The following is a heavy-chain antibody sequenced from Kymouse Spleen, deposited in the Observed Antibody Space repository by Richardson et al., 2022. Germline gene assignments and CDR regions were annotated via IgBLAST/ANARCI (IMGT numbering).Heavy chain of an antibody. D-gene: IGHD3-22*01. V-gene: IGHV1-3*01. CDR1: GYTFTSYA. Sequence: QVQLVQSGAEVKKPGASVKVSCKASGYTFTSYAMHWVRQAPGQRLEWMGWINAGNGNTKYSQKFQGRVTITRDTSASTAYMELSSLRSEDTAVYYCALL***WLLLL*YFQHWGQGTLVTVSS. CDR2: INAGNGNT. J-gene: IGHJ1*01. CDR3: ALL***WLLLL*YFQH.